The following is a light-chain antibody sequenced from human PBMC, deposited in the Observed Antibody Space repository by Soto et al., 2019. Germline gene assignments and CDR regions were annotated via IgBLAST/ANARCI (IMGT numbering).Light chain of an antibody. CDR3: QQYNSQFT. CDR1: QSISSW. Sequence: DIQMTQSPSTLSASVGDRVTITCRASQSISSWVAWYQQKPGKAPKLLIYKASSLESGVPSRFSGSGSGTEFTLPISSLQPDDFATYYCQQYNSQFTFGPGTKVDIK. V-gene: IGKV1-5*03. J-gene: IGKJ3*01. CDR2: KAS.